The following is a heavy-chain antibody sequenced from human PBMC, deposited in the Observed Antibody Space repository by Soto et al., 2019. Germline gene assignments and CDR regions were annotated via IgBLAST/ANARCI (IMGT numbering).Heavy chain of an antibody. CDR3: ARHPERIAQIGWFDP. CDR1: GGSVRSNNR. D-gene: IGHD6-13*01. J-gene: IGHJ5*02. CDR2: IFHSGST. Sequence: SETLSLTCAVSGGSVRSNNRWSWVRQPPGKGLEWIGEIFHSGSTNYNPSLKTRVTISVDKSKNQFSLKLSSVTAADTAVYYCARHPERIAQIGWFDPWGQGTLVTVSS. V-gene: IGHV4-4*02.